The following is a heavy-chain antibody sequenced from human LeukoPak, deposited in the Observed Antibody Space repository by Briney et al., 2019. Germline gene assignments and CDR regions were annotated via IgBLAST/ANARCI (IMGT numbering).Heavy chain of an antibody. CDR2: ISPNSGGT. D-gene: IGHD3-9*01. J-gene: IGHJ4*02. CDR3: ARGATYYDILTGYQERAYFDY. CDR1: GYTFTGYY. Sequence: ASVKVSCKASGYTFTGYYMHWVRQAPGQGLEWLGRISPNSGGTNYPQKFQGRVTMTRDTSISTAYMEPSRLRSDDTAVYYCARGATYYDILTGYQERAYFDYWGQGTLVTVSS. V-gene: IGHV1-2*06.